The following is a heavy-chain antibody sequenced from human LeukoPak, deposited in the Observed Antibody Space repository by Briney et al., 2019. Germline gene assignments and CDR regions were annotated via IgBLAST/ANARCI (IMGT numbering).Heavy chain of an antibody. CDR2: ISYDGSNK. CDR3: ARDSAIVTFYFDY. V-gene: IGHV3-30*04. Sequence: GRSLRLSCAASGFTFSSYAMHWVRQAPGKGLEWVAVISYDGSNKYYADSVKGRFTISRDNSKNTLYLQMNSLRAEDTAVYYCARDSAIVTFYFDYWGQGTLVTVSS. J-gene: IGHJ4*02. CDR1: GFTFSSYA. D-gene: IGHD5-18*01.